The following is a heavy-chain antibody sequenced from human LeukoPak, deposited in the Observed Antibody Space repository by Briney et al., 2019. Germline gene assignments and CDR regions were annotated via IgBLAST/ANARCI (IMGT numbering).Heavy chain of an antibody. CDR3: ARILTPYGDYVYY. J-gene: IGHJ4*02. CDR2: INPNSDGT. D-gene: IGHD4-17*01. Sequence: ASVKVSCKASGYTFTGYYMHWVRQAPGQGLEWMGWINPNSDGTNYAQKFQGRVTMTRDTSISTAYMELSRLRSDDTAVYYCARILTPYGDYVYYWGQGTLVTVSS. CDR1: GYTFTGYY. V-gene: IGHV1-2*02.